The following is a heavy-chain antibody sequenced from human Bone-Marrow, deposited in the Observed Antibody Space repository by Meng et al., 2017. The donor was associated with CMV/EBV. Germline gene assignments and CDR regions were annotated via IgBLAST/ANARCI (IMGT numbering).Heavy chain of an antibody. V-gene: IGHV3-23*01. CDR3: AKDYVARDGHTRYRYFDL. J-gene: IGHJ2*01. CDR1: FTFSSYA. D-gene: IGHD5-24*01. Sequence: FTFSSYAMSWVRQAPGKGLEWVSTISSSGAGTYYADSVKGRFTISRDNSKNTLYLQMNSLRVEDTAVYYCAKDYVARDGHTRYRYFDLWGRATLVTVSS. CDR2: ISSSGAGT.